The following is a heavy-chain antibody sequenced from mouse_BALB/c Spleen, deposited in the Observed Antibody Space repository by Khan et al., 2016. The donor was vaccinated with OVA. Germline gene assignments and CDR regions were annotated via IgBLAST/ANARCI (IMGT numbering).Heavy chain of an antibody. V-gene: IGHV5-4*02. CDR2: ISDGGSYT. CDR3: ARGYYGDPFAY. J-gene: IGHJ3*01. D-gene: IGHD2-13*01. CDR1: GFTFSDYY. Sequence: EVELVESGGGLVKPGGSLKLSCVASGFTFSDYYMYWVRQTPEKRLEWVATISDGGSYTYYPDSVQGRFTIYSDDAKNNLYLQMSSRKSDDTAMYYCARGYYGDPFAYWGQGTLVTVAA.